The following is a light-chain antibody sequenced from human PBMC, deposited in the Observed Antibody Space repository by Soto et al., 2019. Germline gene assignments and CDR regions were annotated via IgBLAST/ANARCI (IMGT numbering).Light chain of an antibody. J-gene: IGKJ4*01. CDR3: QQYDYLPLT. CDR1: QDISNY. Sequence: DILMTQSPSSLSASVGDRVTITCQASQDISNYLNWYQQKPGKAPKLLIYDSSNLETGVPSRFSGSGSGTDFSFTISSLQPEDIATYYCQQYDYLPLTFGGGTKVEIK. CDR2: DSS. V-gene: IGKV1-33*01.